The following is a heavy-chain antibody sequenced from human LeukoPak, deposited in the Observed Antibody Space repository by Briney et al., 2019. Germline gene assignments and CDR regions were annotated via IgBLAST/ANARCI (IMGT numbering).Heavy chain of an antibody. CDR2: IIPIFGTA. V-gene: IGHV1-69*06. Sequence: GASVKVSCKASGGTFSSYAISWVRQAPGQGLEWMGGIIPIFGTANYAQKFQGRVTITADKSTSTAYMELSSLRSEDTAVYYCARDGLLWFGESRGRPNWFDPWGQGTLVTVSS. D-gene: IGHD3-10*01. J-gene: IGHJ5*02. CDR1: GGTFSSYA. CDR3: ARDGLLWFGESRGRPNWFDP.